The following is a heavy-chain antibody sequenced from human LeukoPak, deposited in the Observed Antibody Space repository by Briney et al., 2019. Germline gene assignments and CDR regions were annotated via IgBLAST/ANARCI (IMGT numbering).Heavy chain of an antibody. CDR1: GFTFSSYW. J-gene: IGHJ4*02. D-gene: IGHD7-27*01. CDR3: ARSFIWGSYDYFDY. CDR2: IKQDGSGK. V-gene: IGHV3-7*01. Sequence: GGSLRLSCAASGFTFSSYWMSWVRQAPGKGLEWVANIKQDGSGKYYVDSVKGRFTISRDNAKNSLYLQMNSLRAEDTAVYYCARSFIWGSYDYFDYWGQGTLVTVSS.